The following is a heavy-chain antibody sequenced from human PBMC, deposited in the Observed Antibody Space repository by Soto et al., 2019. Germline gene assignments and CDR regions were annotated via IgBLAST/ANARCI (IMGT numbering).Heavy chain of an antibody. D-gene: IGHD2-15*01. CDR2: ISGSGGST. Sequence: GGSLRLSCGGSGCTFSRYGMSGGRQAPGKGLEWVSAISGSGGSTYYADSVKGRFTISRDNSKNTLYLQMNSLRAEDTAVYYCAASAVVAAHYWGQGALVTVSS. J-gene: IGHJ4*02. V-gene: IGHV3-23*01. CDR3: AASAVVAAHY. CDR1: GCTFSRYG.